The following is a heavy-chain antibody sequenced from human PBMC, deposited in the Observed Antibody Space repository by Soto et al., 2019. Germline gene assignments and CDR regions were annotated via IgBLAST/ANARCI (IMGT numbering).Heavy chain of an antibody. D-gene: IGHD1-26*01. CDR3: ERDGSGSPGSTAC. Sequence: QVQLQESGPRLVKPSGTLSLTCAVSGGSISSNDWWSWIRQSPGKGLEWIGEVYHSGNTNYNPSPKSRVTISVDKSKTQFPLNLSSVTAEGTAVYYCERDGSGSPGSTACWGQGTLVTVPS. CDR1: GGSISSNDW. V-gene: IGHV4-4*02. CDR2: VYHSGNT. J-gene: IGHJ4*02.